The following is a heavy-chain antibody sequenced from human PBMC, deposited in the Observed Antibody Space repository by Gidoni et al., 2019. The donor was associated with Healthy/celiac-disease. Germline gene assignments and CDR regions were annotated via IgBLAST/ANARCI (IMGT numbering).Heavy chain of an antibody. CDR3: ARDVGYSSGWYYFDY. CDR2: INPNSGGT. Sequence: QVQLVQSGAEVKKPGASVKVSCKASGYTFPGYYMHWVRQAPGQGLEWMGWINPNSGGTNYAQKFQGRVTMTRDTSISTAYMELSRLRSDDTAVYYCARDVGYSSGWYYFDYWGQGTLVTVSS. V-gene: IGHV1-2*02. J-gene: IGHJ4*02. CDR1: GYTFPGYY. D-gene: IGHD6-19*01.